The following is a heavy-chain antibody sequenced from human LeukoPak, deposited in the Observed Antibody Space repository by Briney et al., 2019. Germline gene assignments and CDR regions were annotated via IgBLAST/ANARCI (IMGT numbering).Heavy chain of an antibody. Sequence: SQTLSLTCTVSGGSISSYYWSWIRQPAGKGLEWIGRIYTSGSTNYNPSLKSRVTMSVDTSKNQFSLKRSSVTAADTAVYYCARSSVVVLFAGSYYYYYMDVWGKGTTVTISS. CDR1: GGSISSYY. J-gene: IGHJ6*03. D-gene: IGHD3-10*01. CDR2: IYTSGST. V-gene: IGHV4-4*07. CDR3: ARSSVVVLFAGSYYYYYMDV.